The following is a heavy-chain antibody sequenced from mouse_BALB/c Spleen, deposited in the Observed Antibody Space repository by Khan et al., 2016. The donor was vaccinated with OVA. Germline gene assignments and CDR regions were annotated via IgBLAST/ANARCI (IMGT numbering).Heavy chain of an antibody. J-gene: IGHJ4*01. D-gene: IGHD2-3*01. CDR3: ARDGSRYNYAMDY. Sequence: EVQLQESGPGLVKPSQSLSLTCTVTGYSITSDYAWNLIRQFPGNKLEWMAYISYSGSTNYNPSLKSRISITRDTSKNQFFLQLNSVTTEDTATYYCARDGSRYNYAMDYWGQGTSVTVSS. V-gene: IGHV3-2*02. CDR1: GYSITSDYA. CDR2: ISYSGST.